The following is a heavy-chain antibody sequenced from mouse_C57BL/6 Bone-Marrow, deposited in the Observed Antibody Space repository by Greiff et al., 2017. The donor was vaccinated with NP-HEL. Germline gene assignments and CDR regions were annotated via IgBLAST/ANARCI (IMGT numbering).Heavy chain of an antibody. Sequence: VQVVESGPELVKPGASVKLSCKASGYTFTSYDINWVKQRPGQGLEWIGGIYPRDGSTKYNEKFKGKATLTVDTSSSTAYMELHSLTSEDSAVYFCARRITTVVANWYCDVWGTGTTVTVSS. CDR1: GYTFTSYD. D-gene: IGHD1-1*01. CDR3: ARRITTVVANWYCDV. CDR2: IYPRDGST. V-gene: IGHV1-85*01. J-gene: IGHJ1*03.